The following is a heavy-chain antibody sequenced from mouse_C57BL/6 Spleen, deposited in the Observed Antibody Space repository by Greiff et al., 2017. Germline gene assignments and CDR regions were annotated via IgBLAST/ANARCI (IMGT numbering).Heavy chain of an antibody. CDR3: TRRNYYGSSYDWYFDV. Sequence: EVKLVESGGGLVQPGGSMKLSCAASGFTFSDAWMDWVRQSPETGLEWVAEIRNKANNHATYYAESVKGRFTISRDDSKSSVYLQMNSLRAEDTGIYYCTRRNYYGSSYDWYFDVWGTGTTVTVSS. J-gene: IGHJ1*03. CDR2: IRNKANNHAT. V-gene: IGHV6-6*01. D-gene: IGHD1-1*01. CDR1: GFTFSDAW.